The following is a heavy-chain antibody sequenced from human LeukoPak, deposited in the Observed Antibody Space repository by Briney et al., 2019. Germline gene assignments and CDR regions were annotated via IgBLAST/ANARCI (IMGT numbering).Heavy chain of an antibody. Sequence: GGSLRLSCAASGFTVSSNYMSWVRQAPGKGLEWVSVIYSGGSTYYADSVKGRFTISRDNSKNTLYLQMNSLRAEDTAVYYCAKVVYFWSGRGFFDYWGQGTLVTVSS. D-gene: IGHD3-3*01. CDR3: AKVVYFWSGRGFFDY. J-gene: IGHJ4*02. CDR1: GFTVSSNY. CDR2: IYSGGST. V-gene: IGHV3-53*01.